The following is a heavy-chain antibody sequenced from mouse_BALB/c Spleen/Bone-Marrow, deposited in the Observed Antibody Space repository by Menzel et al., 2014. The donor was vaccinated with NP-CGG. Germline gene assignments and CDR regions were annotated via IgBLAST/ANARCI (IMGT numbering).Heavy chain of an antibody. CDR3: ARLNYYGNLFV. CDR2: INPHSSTI. V-gene: IGHV4-1*02. J-gene: IGHJ1*01. Sequence: DVKLVESGGGLVQPGGPLKLSCAASGFDFSRYWMSWVRQAPGKGLEWIGEINPHSSTINYTPSLKDKFIISRDNAKNTLYLQMSKVRSEDTALYYCARLNYYGNLFVWGAGTTVTVSS. CDR1: GFDFSRYW. D-gene: IGHD1-1*01.